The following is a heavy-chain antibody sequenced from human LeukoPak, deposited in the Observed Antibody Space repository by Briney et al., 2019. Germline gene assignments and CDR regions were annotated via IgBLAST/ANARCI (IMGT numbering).Heavy chain of an antibody. CDR2: IYYSGST. V-gene: IGHV4-30-4*01. J-gene: IGHJ4*02. CDR3: ARSSYYYDSSGYYLYYFDY. D-gene: IGHD3-22*01. CDR1: GGSISSGDFY. Sequence: SQTLSLTCTVSGGSISSGDFYWSWVRQPPGRGLEWIGYIYYSGSTYYNPSLKSRVTISVDTSKNQFSLKLSSVTAADTAVYYCARSSYYYDSSGYYLYYFDYWGQGTLVTVSS.